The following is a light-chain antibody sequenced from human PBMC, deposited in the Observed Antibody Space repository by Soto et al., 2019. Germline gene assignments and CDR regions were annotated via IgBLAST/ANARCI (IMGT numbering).Light chain of an antibody. CDR2: GAS. J-gene: IGKJ1*01. CDR3: QVYGNSMWT. V-gene: IGKV3-20*01. CDR1: QTVISDY. Sequence: EIVLTQSPGTLSLSPGYIATLSCRASQTVISDYLTWYQQTPGQAPRLLIYGASSRATDTPDRFSGRGSGTDFSLTISRLEPGDFAVYYCQVYGNSMWTFGQGTKVEI.